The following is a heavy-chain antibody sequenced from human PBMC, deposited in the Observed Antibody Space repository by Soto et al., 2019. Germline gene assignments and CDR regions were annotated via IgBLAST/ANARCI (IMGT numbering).Heavy chain of an antibody. CDR1: EGTFNSYA. J-gene: IGHJ4*02. D-gene: IGHD6-13*01. Sequence: QAQVVQSGAEVRKPGSSVKLSCKASEGTFNSYAIAWVRQAPGQGLEWMGGIIPYYNTLNYAQKFQDRVTITADDSTNTVYMELSSLRTDDTAVYFCASGASRWYPYFFDSWAQGTLVTVSS. V-gene: IGHV1-69*01. CDR2: IIPYYNTL. CDR3: ASGASRWYPYFFDS.